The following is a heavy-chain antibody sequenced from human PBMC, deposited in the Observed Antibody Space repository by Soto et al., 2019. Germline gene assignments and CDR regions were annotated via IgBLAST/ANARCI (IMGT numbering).Heavy chain of an antibody. Sequence: GGSLRLSCAASGFTFSSYAMSWVRQAPGKGLEWVSAISGSGGSTYYADSVKGRFTISRDNSKNTLYLQMNSLSAEDTAVYYCAKAYYGGNSVYAFDIWGQGTMVTVSS. D-gene: IGHD4-17*01. V-gene: IGHV3-23*01. CDR1: GFTFSSYA. J-gene: IGHJ3*02. CDR3: AKAYYGGNSVYAFDI. CDR2: ISGSGGST.